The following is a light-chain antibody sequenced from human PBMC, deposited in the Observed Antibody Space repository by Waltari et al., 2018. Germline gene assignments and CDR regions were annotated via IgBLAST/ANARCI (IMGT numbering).Light chain of an antibody. J-gene: IGLJ1*01. CDR3: QVWDSNSLYV. Sequence: SYELTQPLSVSVALGQTARITCLGSDIGSKSVHWYQQKPGQAPVLVIYKDGNRPSGIPERFSGSNSWNTATLTLSRAQVGDEADYYCQVWDSNSLYVFGTGTRVTVL. CDR2: KDG. V-gene: IGLV3-9*01. CDR1: DIGSKS.